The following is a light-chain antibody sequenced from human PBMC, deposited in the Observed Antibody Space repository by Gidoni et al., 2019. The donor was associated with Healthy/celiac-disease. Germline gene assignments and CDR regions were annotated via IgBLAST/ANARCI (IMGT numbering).Light chain of an antibody. J-gene: IGLJ2*01. Sequence: QSALTQPATVSGSPGQSFTISCTGTSSDVGGYNYVSWYQQHPGKAPKLMIYEVSNRPSGVSNRFSGSKSCNTASLTISGLQAEDEADYYCSSYTSSSTLVFCGGTKLTVL. V-gene: IGLV2-14*01. CDR1: SSDVGGYNY. CDR2: EVS. CDR3: SSYTSSSTLV.